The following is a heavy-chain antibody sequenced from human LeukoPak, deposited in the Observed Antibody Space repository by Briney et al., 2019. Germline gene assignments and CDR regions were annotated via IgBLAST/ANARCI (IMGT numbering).Heavy chain of an antibody. CDR1: GGSISSSSYY. CDR2: IYYSGST. D-gene: IGHD3-10*01. J-gene: IGHJ2*01. Sequence: PSETLSLTCTVSGGSISSSSYYWGWIRQPPGKGLEWIGSIYYSGSTYYNPSLKSRVTISVDTSKNQFSLKLSSVTAADTAVYYRARVFDWYFDLWGRGTLVTVSS. CDR3: ARVFDWYFDL. V-gene: IGHV4-39*01.